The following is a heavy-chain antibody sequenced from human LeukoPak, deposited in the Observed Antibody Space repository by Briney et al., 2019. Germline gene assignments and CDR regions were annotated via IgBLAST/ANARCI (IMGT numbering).Heavy chain of an antibody. J-gene: IGHJ5*02. D-gene: IGHD3-3*01. CDR2: MNPNSGNT. Sequence: APVKVSCKASGYTFTSYDINWVRQATGQGLEWMGWMNPNSGNTGYARKFQGRVTMTRNTSISTAYMELSSLRSEDTAVYYCARGKALISHYDFWSGYDNWFDPWGQGTLVTVSS. V-gene: IGHV1-8*01. CDR1: GYTFTSYD. CDR3: ARGKALISHYDFWSGYDNWFDP.